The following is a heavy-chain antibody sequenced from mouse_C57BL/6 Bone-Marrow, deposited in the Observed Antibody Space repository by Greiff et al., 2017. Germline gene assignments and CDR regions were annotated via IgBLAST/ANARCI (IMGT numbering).Heavy chain of an antibody. D-gene: IGHD1-1*01. CDR1: GYTFTSYG. CDR2: IYPRSGNT. J-gene: IGHJ2*01. Sequence: VQLQQSGAELARPGASVKLSCKASGYTFTSYGISWVKKRTGQGLEWIGEIYPRSGNTYYNEKFKGKATLTADKSSSTAYMELRSLTSEDSAVYFCARYPFYYGSYYFDYWGQGTTLTVSS. V-gene: IGHV1-81*01. CDR3: ARYPFYYGSYYFDY.